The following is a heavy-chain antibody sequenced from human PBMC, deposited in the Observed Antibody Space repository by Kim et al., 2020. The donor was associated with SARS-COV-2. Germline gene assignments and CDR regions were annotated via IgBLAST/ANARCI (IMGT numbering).Heavy chain of an antibody. Sequence: GGSLRLSCAASGFTFSNYWMSWVRQAPGKGLEWVGNIKHDGSEEYSVDSVRGRFTLSRDNTNNSLYLQMHSLRVEDTAVYYCARGPIRAPDAWGQGTLVTVSS. J-gene: IGHJ5*02. V-gene: IGHV3-7*01. CDR1: GFTFSNYW. CDR2: IKHDGSEE. CDR3: ARGPIRAPDA.